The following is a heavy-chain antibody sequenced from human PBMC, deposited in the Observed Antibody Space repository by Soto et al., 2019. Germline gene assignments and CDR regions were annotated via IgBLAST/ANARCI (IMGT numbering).Heavy chain of an antibody. Sequence: QVQLQESGPGLVKPSGTLSLTWAVSRGSISSSNWWSWVRQSPGKGLGWIGAMYHTGITNYSPSLKSRVTMSVDKSKNQFSLKLSSVTAADTAVYYCARESYNESNVGYFDLWGRGTLVSVSS. CDR1: RGSISSSNW. J-gene: IGHJ2*01. D-gene: IGHD1-1*01. CDR3: ARESYNESNVGYFDL. V-gene: IGHV4-4*02. CDR2: MYHTGIT.